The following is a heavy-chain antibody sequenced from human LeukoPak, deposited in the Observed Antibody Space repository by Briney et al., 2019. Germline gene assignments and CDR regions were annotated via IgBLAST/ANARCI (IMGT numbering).Heavy chain of an antibody. V-gene: IGHV4-34*01. CDR1: GGSFSGYY. D-gene: IGHD3-22*01. Sequence: PSETLSLTCAVYGGSFSGYYWSWIRQPPGKGLEWIGEINHSGSTNYNPSLKSRVTISVDTSKNQFSLKLSSVTAADTAVYYCARENSGSWGQGTLVTVSS. CDR3: ARENSGS. J-gene: IGHJ4*02. CDR2: INHSGST.